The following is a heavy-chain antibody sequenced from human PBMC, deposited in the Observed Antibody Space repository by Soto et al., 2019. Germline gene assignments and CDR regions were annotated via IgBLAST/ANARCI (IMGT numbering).Heavy chain of an antibody. J-gene: IGHJ6*03. CDR1: GYTFTSYD. D-gene: IGHD3-10*01. Sequence: QVQLVQSGADVKKPGASVKVSCKASGYTFTSYDINWVRQSTGQGLEWMGWMHPNSGNTGYAQTFQGRVTMTRNTPISTAYMELSSLISEDTDGDYCAAIGPITMVRGVIINHYYYYTDVWGKGTTVTVSS. CDR3: AAIGPITMVRGVIINHYYYYTDV. CDR2: MHPNSGNT. V-gene: IGHV1-8*01.